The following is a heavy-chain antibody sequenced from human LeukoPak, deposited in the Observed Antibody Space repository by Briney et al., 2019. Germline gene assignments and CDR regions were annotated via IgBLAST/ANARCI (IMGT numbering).Heavy chain of an antibody. V-gene: IGHV1-69*05. J-gene: IGHJ4*02. CDR2: IIPIFGTA. D-gene: IGHD2-2*01. CDR1: GGTFSSYA. CDR3: AREGLGYCSSTSCPGPHFDY. Sequence: SVKVSCKASGGTFSSYAISWVRQAPGQGLEWMGGIIPIFGTANYAQKFQGRVTITTDESTSTAYMELSSLRSEDTAVYYCAREGLGYCSSTSCPGPHFDYWGQGTLVTVSS.